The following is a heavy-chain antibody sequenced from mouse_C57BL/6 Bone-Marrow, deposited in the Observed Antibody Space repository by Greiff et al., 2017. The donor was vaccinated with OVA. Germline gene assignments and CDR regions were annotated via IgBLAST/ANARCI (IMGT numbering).Heavy chain of an antibody. CDR3: TTYRY. CDR2: IDPENGDT. CDR1: GSNIKDDY. J-gene: IGHJ2*01. Sequence: VQLKQSGAELVRPGASVKLSCTASGSNIKDDYMHWVKERPEQGLEWIGWIDPENGDTEYASKFQGKATITADTSSKTVYLHLSSLTSEDTAVYYCTTYRYWGQGTTLTVSS. V-gene: IGHV14-4*01.